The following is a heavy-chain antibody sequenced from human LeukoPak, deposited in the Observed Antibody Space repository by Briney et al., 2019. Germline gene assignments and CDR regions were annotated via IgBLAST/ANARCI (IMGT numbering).Heavy chain of an antibody. Sequence: GESLKISCQGSGYSFTSYWIAWVRQMPGKGLEWMGTIYPGDSDTRYSPSFQGQVTISADKSISTVYLQWNSLKASDTAIYYCARRGPAHNWFDPWGQGTLVTVSS. J-gene: IGHJ5*02. D-gene: IGHD2-2*01. CDR3: ARRGPAHNWFDP. CDR2: IYPGDSDT. CDR1: GYSFTSYW. V-gene: IGHV5-51*01.